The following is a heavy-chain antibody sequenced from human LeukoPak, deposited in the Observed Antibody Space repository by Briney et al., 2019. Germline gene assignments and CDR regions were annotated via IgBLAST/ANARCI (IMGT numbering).Heavy chain of an antibody. D-gene: IGHD5-18*01. CDR3: ARRLGYSYGSFDY. J-gene: IGHJ4*02. V-gene: IGHV4-38-2*02. CDR2: IYHSGST. CDR1: GYSISSGYY. Sequence: PSETLSLTCTVSGYSISSGYYWGWIRQPPGKGLEWIGSIYHSGSTYYNPSLKSRVTISVDTSKNQFSLKLSSVTAADTAVYYCARRLGYSYGSFDYWGQGTLVTVSS.